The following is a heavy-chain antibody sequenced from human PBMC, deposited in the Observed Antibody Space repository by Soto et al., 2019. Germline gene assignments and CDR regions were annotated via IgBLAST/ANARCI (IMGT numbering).Heavy chain of an antibody. CDR1: GYNFTKYW. CDR3: ARQRGFGEASEY. D-gene: IGHD3-10*01. V-gene: IGHV5-51*01. Sequence: GESLKISCKSSGYNFTKYWIGCVRQMPGKGLEWMGIIYPGDSDTRYSPSFQGQVTISADKSISTAYLQWNRLKASDTAMYYRARQRGFGEASEYCGQGTLVTVSS. CDR2: IYPGDSDT. J-gene: IGHJ4*02.